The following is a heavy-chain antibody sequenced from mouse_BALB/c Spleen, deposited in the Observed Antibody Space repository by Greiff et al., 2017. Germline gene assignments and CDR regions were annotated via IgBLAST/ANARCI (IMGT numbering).Heavy chain of an antibody. CDR2: IDPANGNT. CDR1: GFNIKDTY. Sequence: VHVKQSGAELVKPGASVKLSCTASGFNIKDTYMHWVKQRPEQGLEWIGRIDPANGNTKYDPKFQGKATITADTSSNTAYLQLSSLTAEDTAVYYSARSAGYGGFAYWGQGTLVTVSA. D-gene: IGHD3-1*01. CDR3: ARSAGYGGFAY. V-gene: IGHV14-3*02. J-gene: IGHJ3*01.